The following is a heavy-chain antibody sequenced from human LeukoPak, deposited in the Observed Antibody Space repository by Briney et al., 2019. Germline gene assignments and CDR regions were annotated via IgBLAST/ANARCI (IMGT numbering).Heavy chain of an antibody. J-gene: IGHJ5*02. CDR1: GFTVSGTH. Sequence: GGSLRLSCAASGFTVSGTHMSWVRQAPGKGLEWVSAMYTGGTTYYADSVQGRFTISRDNSKNTLYLQMNSLRAEDTAVYYCAKDEATSGGGLATWGQGTLVTVSS. CDR2: MYTGGTT. D-gene: IGHD3-16*01. V-gene: IGHV3-53*01. CDR3: AKDEATSGGGLAT.